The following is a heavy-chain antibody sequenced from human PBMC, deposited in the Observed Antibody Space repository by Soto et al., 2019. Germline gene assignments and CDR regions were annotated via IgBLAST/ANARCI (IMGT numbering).Heavy chain of an antibody. Sequence: SETLSLTCAVSSGSISSSNWWSWVRQPPGKGLEWIGEIYHSGSTNYNPSLKSRVTISVDKSKNQFSLKLSSVTAADTAVYYCARGYDILTGYSEYYMDVWGKGTTVTVSS. J-gene: IGHJ6*03. CDR3: ARGYDILTGYSEYYMDV. CDR2: IYHSGST. D-gene: IGHD3-9*01. V-gene: IGHV4-4*02. CDR1: SGSISSSNW.